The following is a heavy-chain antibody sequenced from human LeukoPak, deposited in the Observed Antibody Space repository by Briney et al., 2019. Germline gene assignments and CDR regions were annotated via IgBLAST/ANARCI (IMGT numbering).Heavy chain of an antibody. V-gene: IGHV3-48*04. CDR3: ARDDPGIAAAGGLY. J-gene: IGHJ4*02. CDR2: ISSSSSTI. D-gene: IGHD6-13*01. CDR1: GFTFSSYS. Sequence: GGSLRLSCAASGFTFSSYSMNWVRQAPGKGLEWVSYISSSSSTIYYADSVKGRFTISRDNAKNSLYLQMNSLRAEDTAVYYCARDDPGIAAAGGLYWGQGTLVTVSS.